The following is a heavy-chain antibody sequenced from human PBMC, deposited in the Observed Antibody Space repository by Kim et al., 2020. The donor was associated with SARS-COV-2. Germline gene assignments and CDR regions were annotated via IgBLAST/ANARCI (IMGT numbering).Heavy chain of an antibody. V-gene: IGHV6-1*01. CDR3: TRGRSPAAGVFDY. D-gene: IGHD6-25*01. J-gene: IGHJ4*02. Sequence: EYTGSVQRRITITSDTSKNEFSLQLNSVTPDDTAVYSCTRGRSPAAGVFDYWGQGTLVTVSS.